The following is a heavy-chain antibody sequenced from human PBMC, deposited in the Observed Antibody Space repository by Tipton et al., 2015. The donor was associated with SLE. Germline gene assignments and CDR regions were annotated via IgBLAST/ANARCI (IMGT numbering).Heavy chain of an antibody. Sequence: TLSLTCTVNVGSFSGYYWGWIRQPPGKGLEWIGTIYYSGTTYYNPSLKSRVTMSVDTSMNQLSLKLSSVTAADTALYYCARRLGSVAIFGVVIEYTFEIWGQGTMVTVSS. CDR2: IYYSGTT. CDR1: VGSFSGYY. D-gene: IGHD3-3*01. CDR3: ARRLGSVAIFGVVIEYTFEI. V-gene: IGHV4-39*01. J-gene: IGHJ3*02.